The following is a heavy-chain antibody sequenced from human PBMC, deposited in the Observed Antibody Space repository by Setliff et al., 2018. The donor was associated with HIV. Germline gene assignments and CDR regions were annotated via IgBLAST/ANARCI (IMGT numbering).Heavy chain of an antibody. V-gene: IGHV4-34*01. CDR2: INHSGST. CDR1: GGSFSGYY. Sequence: SETLSLTCAVYGGSFSGYYWSWIRQPPGKGLEWIGEINHSGSTNFNPSLRSRVTISVDTSKNQFSLRLNSVTAADTAVYYCVRVFDRWLLDAFDIWGQGTMVTVSS. J-gene: IGHJ3*02. D-gene: IGHD2-15*01. CDR3: VRVFDRWLLDAFDI.